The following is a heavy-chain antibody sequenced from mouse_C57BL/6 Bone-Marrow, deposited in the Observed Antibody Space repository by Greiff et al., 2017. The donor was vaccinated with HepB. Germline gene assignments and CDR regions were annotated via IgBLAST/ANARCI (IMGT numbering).Heavy chain of an antibody. Sequence: DVHLVESGGGLVQPGGSLKLSCAASGFTFSDYGMAWVRQAPRKGPEWVAFISNLAYSIYYADTVTGRFTISRENAKNTLYLEMSSLRSEDTAMYYCARRGATVVADWYFDVWGTGTTVTVSS. CDR3: ARRGATVVADWYFDV. V-gene: IGHV5-15*04. CDR2: ISNLAYSI. D-gene: IGHD1-1*01. CDR1: GFTFSDYG. J-gene: IGHJ1*03.